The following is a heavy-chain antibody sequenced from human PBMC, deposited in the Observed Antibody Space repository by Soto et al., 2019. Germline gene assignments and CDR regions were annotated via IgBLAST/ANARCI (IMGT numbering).Heavy chain of an antibody. CDR3: ARVEWDCSGGSCYYGDFDY. V-gene: IGHV4-61*01. D-gene: IGHD2-15*01. CDR1: GGSVSSGSYY. Sequence: SETLSLTCTVSGGSVSSGSYYWSWIRQPPGKGLEWIGYIYYSGSTNYNPSLKSRVTISVDTSKNQFSLKLSSVTAADTAVYYCARVEWDCSGGSCYYGDFDYWGQGTLVTVSS. J-gene: IGHJ4*02. CDR2: IYYSGST.